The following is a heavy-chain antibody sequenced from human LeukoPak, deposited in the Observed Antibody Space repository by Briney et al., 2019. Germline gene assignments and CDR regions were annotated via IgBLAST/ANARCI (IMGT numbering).Heavy chain of an antibody. V-gene: IGHV3-23*01. Sequence: GGSLRLSCSASGFTFSSSTMTWVRQAPGKGLEWVSVGHSSGATFYAGSVKGRFTVSRDNSKNTLYLQMDSLRGEDTALYYCTNDLYSDSPDYWGQGTLVTVSS. CDR2: GHSSGAT. CDR1: GFTFSSST. J-gene: IGHJ4*02. D-gene: IGHD5-12*01. CDR3: TNDLYSDSPDY.